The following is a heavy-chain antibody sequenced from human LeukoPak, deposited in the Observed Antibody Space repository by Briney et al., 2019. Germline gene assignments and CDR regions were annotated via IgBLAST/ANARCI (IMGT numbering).Heavy chain of an antibody. CDR2: ISYDGSNK. CDR3: ARSEYYYDSSGYFDY. CDR1: GFTFNAYS. J-gene: IGHJ4*02. D-gene: IGHD3-22*01. Sequence: GGSLRLSCVASGFTFNAYSMNWARQAPGKGLEWVAVISYDGSNKYYADSVKGRFTISRDNSKNTLYLQMNSLRAEDTAVYYCARSEYYYDSSGYFDYWGQGTLVTVSS. V-gene: IGHV3-30*04.